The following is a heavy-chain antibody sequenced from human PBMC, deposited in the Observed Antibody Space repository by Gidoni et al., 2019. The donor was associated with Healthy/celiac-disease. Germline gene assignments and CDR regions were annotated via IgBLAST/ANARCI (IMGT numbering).Heavy chain of an antibody. V-gene: IGHV3-23*04. Sequence: EVQLVESGGGLVQPGGSLRLSCAASGFTFSSYARSWVRQAPGKGLEWVSAISGSGGSTYYADSVKGRFTISRDNSKNTLYLQMNSLRAEDTAVYYCAKARPGGSHYDQKYYFDYWGQGTLVTVSS. J-gene: IGHJ4*02. CDR2: ISGSGGST. D-gene: IGHD1-26*01. CDR1: GFTFSSYA. CDR3: AKARPGGSHYDQKYYFDY.